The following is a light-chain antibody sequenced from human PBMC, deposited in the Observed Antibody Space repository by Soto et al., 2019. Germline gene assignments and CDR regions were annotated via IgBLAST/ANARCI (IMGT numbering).Light chain of an antibody. J-gene: IGLJ1*01. CDR3: CSFAGSDTFEV. CDR2: DVN. Sequence: QSVLTQPASVSGSPGQSITISCTGTSSDVGAYDYVSWYQQHPGKAPRLMIYDVNKRPSRVPDRFSGSRSGNTASLTISGLRAEDEADYYCCSFAGSDTFEVVGTGTKV. V-gene: IGLV2-11*01. CDR1: SSDVGAYDY.